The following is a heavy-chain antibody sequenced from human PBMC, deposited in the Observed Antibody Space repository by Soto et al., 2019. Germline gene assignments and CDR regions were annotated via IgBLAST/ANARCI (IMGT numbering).Heavy chain of an antibody. V-gene: IGHV4-61*08. CDR3: ARRRTRYQLLYNSYVPGGNTWFDP. CDR2: ISYSGST. Sequence: QVHLQESGPGLVKPSETLSLTCTIFGGSVSSGGSYWSWIRQPPGKGLEWIGYISYSGSTNYNPSLKSRVTISIDTSKKQFSLNLTSVTAADTAVYYCARRRTRYQLLYNSYVPGGNTWFDPWGQGTLVTVSS. CDR1: GGSVSSGGSY. D-gene: IGHD2-2*02. J-gene: IGHJ5*02.